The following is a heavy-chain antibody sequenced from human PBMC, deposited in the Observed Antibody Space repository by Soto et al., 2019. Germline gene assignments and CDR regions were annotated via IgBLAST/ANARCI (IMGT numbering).Heavy chain of an antibody. Sequence: TLSLTCPVSVASTTTVGSYWGWILHYPLKAREWTCYVYIGQTTYYNPTLQSRLTISVNTSKNQSSLKLSSVTAADTAVYFCARGRDLDTHYSDGSGYYTDYWGQGTLVTVSS. CDR1: VASTTTVGSY. J-gene: IGHJ4*02. D-gene: IGHD3-22*01. CDR2: VYIGQTT. CDR3: ARGRDLDTHYSDGSGYYTDY. V-gene: IGHV4-31*03.